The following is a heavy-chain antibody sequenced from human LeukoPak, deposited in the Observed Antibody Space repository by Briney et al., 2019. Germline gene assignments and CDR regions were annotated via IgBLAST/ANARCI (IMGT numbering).Heavy chain of an antibody. V-gene: IGHV4-4*07. Sequence: SETLSLTCTVSGGSISSYYWNWIRQPAGKGLEWIGHIYSSGSTNYNPSLRSRVTMSVDTSKNHFSLKLRSVTAADTAVYYCARGSQYNYGSGSYETEYFQDWGQGILVTVSS. D-gene: IGHD3-10*01. CDR1: GGSISSYY. CDR2: IYSSGST. J-gene: IGHJ1*01. CDR3: ARGSQYNYGSGSYETEYFQD.